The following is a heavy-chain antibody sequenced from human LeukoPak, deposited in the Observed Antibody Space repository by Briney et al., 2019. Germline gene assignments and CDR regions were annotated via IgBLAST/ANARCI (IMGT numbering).Heavy chain of an antibody. D-gene: IGHD3-22*01. CDR2: INHGEST. J-gene: IGHJ6*02. Sequence: SSETLSLTCAVSGGSFSGYYWYWIRQPPGKGLEWIGEINHGESTNYNPSLKSRATLSVDTSKNQFSLKLTSVTAADTAVYYCARGRTYYYDTSGYYPSIYYGMDVWGQGTTIIVSS. CDR1: GGSFSGYY. V-gene: IGHV4-34*01. CDR3: ARGRTYYYDTSGYYPSIYYGMDV.